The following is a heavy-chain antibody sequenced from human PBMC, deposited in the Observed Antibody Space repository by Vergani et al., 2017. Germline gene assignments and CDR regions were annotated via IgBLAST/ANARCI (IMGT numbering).Heavy chain of an antibody. V-gene: IGHV4-34*02. J-gene: IGHJ4*02. D-gene: IGHD3-10*01. Sequence: QVQLQQWGAGVVKPSGTLYLTCAVFGESFSSFYWSWIRQPPGKGLEWIGEINNDGHTNYNPSLESRVTVSRDTAKNQFSLNLMSVTAADTAMYYCAVRPRVNLGGGEIVTKRTFDYWSQGRLVTVSS. CDR2: INNDGHT. CDR1: GESFSSFY. CDR3: AVRPRVNLGGGEIVTKRTFDY.